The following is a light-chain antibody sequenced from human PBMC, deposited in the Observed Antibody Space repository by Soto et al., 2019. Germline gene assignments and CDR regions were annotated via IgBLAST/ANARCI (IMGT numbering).Light chain of an antibody. CDR2: STN. V-gene: IGLV1-44*01. CDR3: AAWDGSLNVVL. J-gene: IGLJ2*01. Sequence: QSVLTQPPSASGTPWQRVTISCSGSSSNIGTNTVNRDQQRPGSAPQLLLYSTNQRPSAVPGRFSGSKSGTSASLAISGLQSEDEADYYCAAWDGSLNVVLFGGGTKVTVL. CDR1: SSNIGTNT.